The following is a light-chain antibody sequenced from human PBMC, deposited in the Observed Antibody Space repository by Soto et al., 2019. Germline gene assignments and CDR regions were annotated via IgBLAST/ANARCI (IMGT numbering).Light chain of an antibody. CDR2: EVS. CDR3: AAWDASLNGVV. V-gene: IGLV2-14*01. CDR1: SSDVGGYNY. J-gene: IGLJ2*01. Sequence: QSALTQPASVSGSPGQSITISCTGTSSDVGGYNYVSWYQQQSGKAPKLMIHEVSNRPSGVSNRFSGSKSGNTASLTISGLQAEDEADYYCAAWDASLNGVVFGGGTKLTVL.